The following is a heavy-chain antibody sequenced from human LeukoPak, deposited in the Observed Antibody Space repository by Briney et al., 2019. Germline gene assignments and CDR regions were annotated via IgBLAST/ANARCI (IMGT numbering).Heavy chain of an antibody. Sequence: PGGSLRLSCAASGFTFSSYAMSWVRQAPGKGLEWVSYIPSTSSYTSYADSVKGRFTISRDNAKNSLYLQMNSLRAEDTAVYYCARAANTAAGTPTLAIDYWGQGTLVTVSS. CDR1: GFTFSSYA. D-gene: IGHD6-13*01. V-gene: IGHV3-11*05. CDR2: IPSTSSYT. CDR3: ARAANTAAGTPTLAIDY. J-gene: IGHJ4*02.